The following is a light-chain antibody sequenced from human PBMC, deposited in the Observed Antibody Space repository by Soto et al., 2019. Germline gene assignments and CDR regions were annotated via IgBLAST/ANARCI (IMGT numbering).Light chain of an antibody. CDR2: EGS. J-gene: IGLJ1*01. CDR1: SSDVGSYNS. CDR3: CSYAGNPYV. V-gene: IGLV2-23*01. Sequence: QSVLTQPASVSGSPGQSIAISCTGTSSDVGSYNSVSWYQQHPGKAPKRMSYEGSKRHSGVSDRFYGSKSGNTASLTISGLQAEDEADYYCCSYAGNPYVFGTGTKLTVL.